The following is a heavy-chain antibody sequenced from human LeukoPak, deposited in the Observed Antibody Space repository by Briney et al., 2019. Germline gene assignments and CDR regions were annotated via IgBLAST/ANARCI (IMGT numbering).Heavy chain of an antibody. Sequence: GGSLRLSCAASGFTFSSYAMSWVRQAPGKGLEWVSAISGSGGSTYYTDSVKGRFTISRDISKNTLYLQMNSLRAEDTAVYYCAKFWLVETSCYDYWGQGTLVTVSS. CDR3: AKFWLVETSCYDY. CDR1: GFTFSSYA. CDR2: ISGSGGST. J-gene: IGHJ4*02. D-gene: IGHD2-2*01. V-gene: IGHV3-23*01.